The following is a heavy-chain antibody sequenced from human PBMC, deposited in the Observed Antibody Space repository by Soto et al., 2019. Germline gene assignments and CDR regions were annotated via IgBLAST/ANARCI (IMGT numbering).Heavy chain of an antibody. J-gene: IGHJ4*02. V-gene: IGHV1-69*13. CDR1: VGRFSSCG. D-gene: IGHD3-22*01. CDR3: ARSLDYHDYTGYSTVGVYFDY. Sequence: GASAEVSCKDSVGRFSSCGSCCVRQDHGQGLGWVGGIIPIFVTSHYAQKFQGRVTITADESTNTAYMELSSLTSEDTAVYYCARSLDYHDYTGYSTVGVYFDYWGLGTLVTVSS. CDR2: IIPIFVTS.